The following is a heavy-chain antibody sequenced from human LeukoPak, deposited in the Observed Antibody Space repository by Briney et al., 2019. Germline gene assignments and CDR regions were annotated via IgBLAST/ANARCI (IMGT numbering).Heavy chain of an antibody. Sequence: SVKVSCKASGGTFSSYAISWVRQAPGQGLEWMGGIIPIFGTANYAQKFQGRVTITTDESTSTAYMELSSLRSEDTAVYYCARESWNYYDSSGYYYTAFDVWGQGTMVTVSS. J-gene: IGHJ3*01. D-gene: IGHD3-22*01. V-gene: IGHV1-69*05. CDR3: ARESWNYYDSSGYYYTAFDV. CDR1: GGTFSSYA. CDR2: IIPIFGTA.